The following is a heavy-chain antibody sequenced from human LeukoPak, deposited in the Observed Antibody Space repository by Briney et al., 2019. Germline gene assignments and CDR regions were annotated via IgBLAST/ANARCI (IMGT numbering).Heavy chain of an antibody. Sequence: GGSLRLSCAASGFTFSSYWMSWVRQAPGKGLEWVANIKQDGSEKYYVDSVKGRFTISRDNAENSLYLQMNSLRAEDTAVYYCARVPYCSSTSCYAIFDYWGQGTLVTVSS. CDR1: GFTFSSYW. CDR3: ARVPYCSSTSCYAIFDY. V-gene: IGHV3-7*05. CDR2: IKQDGSEK. D-gene: IGHD2-2*01. J-gene: IGHJ4*02.